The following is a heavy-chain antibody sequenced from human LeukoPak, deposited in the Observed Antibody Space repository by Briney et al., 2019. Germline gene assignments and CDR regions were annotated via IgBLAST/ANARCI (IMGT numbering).Heavy chain of an antibody. Sequence: GGSLRLSCAASGFTFSSYWMHWVRQAPGKGPVWVSRINSDGSSTSYADSVKGRFTISRDNAKNTLYLQMNSLRAEDTAVYYCARVRYDNWNYAYWGQGTLVTVSS. D-gene: IGHD1-7*01. CDR3: ARVRYDNWNYAY. CDR1: GFTFSSYW. CDR2: INSDGSST. V-gene: IGHV3-74*01. J-gene: IGHJ4*02.